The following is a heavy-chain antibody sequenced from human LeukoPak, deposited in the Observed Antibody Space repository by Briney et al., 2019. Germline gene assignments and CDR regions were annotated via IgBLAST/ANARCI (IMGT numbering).Heavy chain of an antibody. Sequence: ASVKVSCKASGYTFTGYYMHWVRQAPGQGLEWMGWIYPASGGTDYAQKFQGRITMTRDTSITTAYMELSRLRSDDTAVYYCARVGGQYWFDPWGQGTLVTVSS. CDR3: ARVGGQYWFDP. CDR2: IYPASGGT. J-gene: IGHJ5*02. D-gene: IGHD3-16*01. V-gene: IGHV1-2*02. CDR1: GYTFTGYY.